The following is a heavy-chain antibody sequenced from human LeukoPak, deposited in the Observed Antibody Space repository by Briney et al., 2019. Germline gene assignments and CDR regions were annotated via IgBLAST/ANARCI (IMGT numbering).Heavy chain of an antibody. V-gene: IGHV3-21*01. D-gene: IGHD1-26*01. CDR1: GFTFSSYS. CDR2: ISSSSSYI. J-gene: IGHJ3*02. CDR3: ARDVNSGSYSDAFDI. Sequence: PGGSLRPSCAASGFTFSSYSMNWVRQAPGKGLEWVSSISSSSSYIYYADSVKGRFTISRDNAKNSLYLQMNSLRAEDTAVYYCARDVNSGSYSDAFDIWGQGTMVTVSS.